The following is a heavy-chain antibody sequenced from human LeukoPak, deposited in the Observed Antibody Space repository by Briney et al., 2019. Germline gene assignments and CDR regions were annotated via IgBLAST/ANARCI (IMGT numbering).Heavy chain of an antibody. Sequence: GGSLRLSCAASGFTFSSYSVNWVRQAPGKGLEWVSSISSSSSYIYYADSVKGRFTISRDNAKNSLYLQMNSLRAEDTAVYYCARSDIVVVVAPVDYWGQGTLVTVSS. CDR2: ISSSSSYI. V-gene: IGHV3-21*01. CDR1: GFTFSSYS. J-gene: IGHJ4*02. CDR3: ARSDIVVVVAPVDY. D-gene: IGHD2-15*01.